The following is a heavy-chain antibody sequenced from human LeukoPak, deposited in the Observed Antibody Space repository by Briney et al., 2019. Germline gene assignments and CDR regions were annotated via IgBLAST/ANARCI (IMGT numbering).Heavy chain of an antibody. V-gene: IGHV3-7*03. CDR3: TKDILPGGLGY. CDR2: IKQDGSEK. J-gene: IGHJ4*02. Sequence: PGGSLRLSCAASGFTFSSYWMNWVRQAPGKGLEWVANIKQDGSEKYYVDSVKGRFTTSRDNAKNSLYLQMNSLRPEDTAFYYCTKDILPGGLGYWGQGTLVTVSS. CDR1: GFTFSSYW. D-gene: IGHD3-10*01.